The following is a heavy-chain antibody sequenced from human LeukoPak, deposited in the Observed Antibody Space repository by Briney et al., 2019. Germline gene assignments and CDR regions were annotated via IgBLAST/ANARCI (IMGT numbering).Heavy chain of an antibody. D-gene: IGHD1-26*01. V-gene: IGHV1-8*01. CDR1: GGTFTSYD. Sequence: GPVKVSCKAFGGTFTSYDINWVRQATGQGLEWMGWMNPNSGNTGYAQKFQGRVTMTRNTSISTAYMELSSLRSEDTAVYYCARGRELLLQDYWGQGTLVTVSS. CDR3: ARGRELLLQDY. J-gene: IGHJ4*02. CDR2: MNPNSGNT.